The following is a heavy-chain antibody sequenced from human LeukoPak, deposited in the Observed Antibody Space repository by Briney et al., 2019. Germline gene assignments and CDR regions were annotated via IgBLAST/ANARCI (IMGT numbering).Heavy chain of an antibody. CDR1: GFTSSSYW. CDR2: INSDGSNT. D-gene: IGHD1-14*01. Sequence: GGSLRLSCAASGFTSSSYWMHWVRQAPGKGLVWVSRINSDGSNTNYADSVKGRSTISRDNAKNTVYLQMNSLRAEDTAVYYCARDNLAPYWYFDLWGRGTLVTVSS. V-gene: IGHV3-74*01. CDR3: ARDNLAPYWYFDL. J-gene: IGHJ2*01.